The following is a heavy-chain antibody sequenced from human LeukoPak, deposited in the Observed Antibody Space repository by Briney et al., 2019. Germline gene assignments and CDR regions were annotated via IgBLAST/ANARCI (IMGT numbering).Heavy chain of an antibody. CDR1: GGSISSYY. CDR2: IYYSGST. Sequence: SETLSLTCTVSGGSISSYYWSWIRQPPGKGLEWIGYIYYSGSTNYNPSLKSRVTTSVDTSKNQFSLKLSSVTAADTAVYYCASTPVVVPAAISWFDPWGQGTLVTVSS. CDR3: ASTPVVVPAAISWFDP. J-gene: IGHJ5*02. D-gene: IGHD2-2*01. V-gene: IGHV4-59*01.